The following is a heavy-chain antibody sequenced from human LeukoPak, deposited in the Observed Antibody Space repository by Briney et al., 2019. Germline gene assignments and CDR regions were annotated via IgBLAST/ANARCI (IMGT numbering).Heavy chain of an antibody. Sequence: EASVKVSCKASGYTFTGYYMNWVRQAPGQGLEWMGWINPNSGGTNYAQRFQGRVTMTRDTSISTAYMELSRLRSDDTAVYYCARNYYSDSSGLGAFDIWGQGTMVTVSS. CDR2: INPNSGGT. CDR3: ARNYYSDSSGLGAFDI. V-gene: IGHV1-2*02. CDR1: GYTFTGYY. J-gene: IGHJ3*02. D-gene: IGHD3-22*01.